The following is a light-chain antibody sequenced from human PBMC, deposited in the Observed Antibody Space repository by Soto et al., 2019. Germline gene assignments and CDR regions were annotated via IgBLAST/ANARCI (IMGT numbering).Light chain of an antibody. Sequence: DIVMTQSPDSLSVSLGERATINCKSSQTVLHGSNYLAWYQQKAGQPPKLLIYWASTLESGVPDRFSGSGSGTDFTLTITSLQAEDVAVYYCQQYYTTPVTFGQGTKVEI. CDR2: WAS. J-gene: IGKJ1*01. CDR3: QQYYTTPVT. CDR1: QTVLHGSNY. V-gene: IGKV4-1*01.